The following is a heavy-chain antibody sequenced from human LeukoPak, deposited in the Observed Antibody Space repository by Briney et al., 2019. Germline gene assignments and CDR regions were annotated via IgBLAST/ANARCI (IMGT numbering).Heavy chain of an antibody. V-gene: IGHV1-69*13. CDR3: AREGRGIAVAGTPV. D-gene: IGHD6-19*01. Sequence: SVKVSCKASGGTFSSYAISWVRQAPGQGLEWMGGIIPIFGTTNYAQKFQGRVTITADESTSTAYMELSSLRSEDTAVYYCAREGRGIAVAGTPVWGQGTMVTVSS. CDR1: GGTFSSYA. CDR2: IIPIFGTT. J-gene: IGHJ3*01.